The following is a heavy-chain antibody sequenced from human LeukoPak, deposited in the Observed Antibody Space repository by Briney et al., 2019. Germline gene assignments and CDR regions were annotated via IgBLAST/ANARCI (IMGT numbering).Heavy chain of an antibody. Sequence: PGRSLRLSCAASGFTFSSYAMHWVRQAPGKGLEWVAVIWFDGSNRYYIDSVKGRFTISRDNSKNTLYLQMNSLRAEDTAVYYCARPSGNMYYYYGMDVWGQGTTVTVSS. CDR1: GFTFSSYA. CDR2: IWFDGSNR. V-gene: IGHV3-33*08. J-gene: IGHJ6*02. CDR3: ARPSGNMYYYYGMDV. D-gene: IGHD4-23*01.